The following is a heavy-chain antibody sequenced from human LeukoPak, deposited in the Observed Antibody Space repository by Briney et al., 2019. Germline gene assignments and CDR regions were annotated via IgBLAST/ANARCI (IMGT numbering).Heavy chain of an antibody. CDR3: ARHGRGYCSSTSCYKHYYYYMDV. J-gene: IGHJ6*03. Sequence: PGESLKISCKGSGYSFTSYWIGWVRQMPGKGLEWMGIIYPGDSDTRYSPSFQGQVTISADKSISTAYLQWSSLKASDTAMYYCARHGRGYCSSTSCYKHYYYYMDVWGKGTTVTVSS. D-gene: IGHD2-2*02. V-gene: IGHV5-51*01. CDR1: GYSFTSYW. CDR2: IYPGDSDT.